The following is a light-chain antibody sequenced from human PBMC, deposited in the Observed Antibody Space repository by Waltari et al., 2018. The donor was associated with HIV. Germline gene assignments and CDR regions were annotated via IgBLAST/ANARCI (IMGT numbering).Light chain of an antibody. J-gene: IGKJ3*01. Sequence: EIVLTQSPGTLSLSPGERATLSCRASQSVNNRYIAWYQQKPGQTPRLRMYGASSRATGIPDRFSGSGSGTDFTLTISRLEPEDFAVYYCQQYDTPPFTFGPGTKVDIK. CDR3: QQYDTPPFT. V-gene: IGKV3-20*01. CDR2: GAS. CDR1: QSVNNRY.